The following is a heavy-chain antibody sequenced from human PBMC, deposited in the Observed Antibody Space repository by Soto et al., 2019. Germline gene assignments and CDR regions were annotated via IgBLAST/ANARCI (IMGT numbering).Heavy chain of an antibody. J-gene: IGHJ4*02. CDR2: INPNSGGT. CDR1: GYTFTGYY. V-gene: IGHV1-2*04. CDR3: ARAATPYCSSTSCYFDY. Sequence: ASAKVSCKASGYTFTGYYMHWVRQAPGQGLEWMGWINPNSGGTNYAQKFQGWVTMTRDTSISTAYMELSRLRSDDTAVYYCARAATPYCSSTSCYFDYWGQGTLVTVSS. D-gene: IGHD2-2*01.